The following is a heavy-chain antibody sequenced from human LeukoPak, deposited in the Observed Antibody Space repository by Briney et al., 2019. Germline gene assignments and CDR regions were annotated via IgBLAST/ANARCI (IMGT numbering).Heavy chain of an antibody. CDR1: GYSISSGYY. CDR3: ARYREVGATVDY. CDR2: IYYRGST. D-gene: IGHD1-26*01. V-gene: IGHV4-38-2*02. J-gene: IGHJ4*02. Sequence: SETLSLTCTVSGYSISSGYYWGWIRQPPGRELEWIASIYYRGSTHYNPSLASLKSRVTISGDTSKNQFSLTLSPVTAADTAVYYCARYREVGATVDYWGQGTLVTVSS.